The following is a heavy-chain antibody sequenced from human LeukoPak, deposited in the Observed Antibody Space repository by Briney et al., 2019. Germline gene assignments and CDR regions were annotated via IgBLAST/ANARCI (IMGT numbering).Heavy chain of an antibody. Sequence: PGGSLRLSCTASGFTFSDCDMNWFRQAPGKGLEWVSSISYRTSHIYYADSVKGRFTISRDNAKNSLYLQMDSLRAEDTAVYFCGRAFPPLRPAAAGDYWGQGTLVTVSS. CDR3: GRAFPPLRPAAAGDY. D-gene: IGHD6-13*01. J-gene: IGHJ4*02. CDR1: GFTFSDCD. V-gene: IGHV3-21*01. CDR2: ISYRTSHI.